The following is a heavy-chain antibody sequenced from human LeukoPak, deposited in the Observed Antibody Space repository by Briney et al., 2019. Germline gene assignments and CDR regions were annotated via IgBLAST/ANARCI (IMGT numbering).Heavy chain of an antibody. CDR3: ARRGLGMDV. Sequence: ASVKVSCKASGGTFSSYAISWVRQATGQGLEWMGWMNPNSGNTGYAQKFQGRVTITRNTSISTAYMELSSLRSEDTAVYYCARRGLGMDVWGKGTMVTVSS. CDR1: GGTFSSYA. V-gene: IGHV1-8*03. D-gene: IGHD3-10*01. CDR2: MNPNSGNT. J-gene: IGHJ6*03.